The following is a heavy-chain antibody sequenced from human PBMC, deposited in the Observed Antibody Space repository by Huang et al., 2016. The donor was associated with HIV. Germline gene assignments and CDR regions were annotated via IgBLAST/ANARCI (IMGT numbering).Heavy chain of an antibody. CDR3: ASQHIGAAATWF. V-gene: IGHV4-39*01. Sequence: QLQLQESGPGQVKPSETLSLTCTVSGDFISSTNYYWGWIRQSPGKGLEWVGGVYQSGSNNYNPSLKSRVTLSGDTSRNQFSLRLNSVTAADTAVYYCASQHIGAAATWFWGRGTQVAVSS. D-gene: IGHD6-13*01. CDR1: GDFISSTNYY. CDR2: VYQSGSN. J-gene: IGHJ4*02.